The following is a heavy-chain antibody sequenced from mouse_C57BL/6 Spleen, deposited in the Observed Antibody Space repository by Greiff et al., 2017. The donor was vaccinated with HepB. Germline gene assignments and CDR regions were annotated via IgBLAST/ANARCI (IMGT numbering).Heavy chain of an antibody. CDR1: GYTFTDYY. CDR2: INPNNGGT. CDR3: ARKEAYYGSSYYAMDY. D-gene: IGHD1-1*01. V-gene: IGHV1-26*01. J-gene: IGHJ4*01. Sequence: VQLQQSGPELVKPGASVKISCKASGYTFTDYYMNWVKQSHGKSLEWIGDINPNNGGTSYNQKFKGKATLTVDKSSSTAYMELRSLTSEDSAVYYCARKEAYYGSSYYAMDYWGQGTSVTVSS.